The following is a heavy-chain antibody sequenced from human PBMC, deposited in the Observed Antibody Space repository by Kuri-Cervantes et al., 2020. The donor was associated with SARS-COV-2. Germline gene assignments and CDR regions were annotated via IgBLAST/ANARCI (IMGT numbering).Heavy chain of an antibody. Sequence: ASVKVSCKASGYTFTSYGISWVRQAPGQGLEWMGWISAYNGNTNYAQKLQGRVTMTTDTSTSTAYMELRSLRSDDTAVYYCARASYSSSWYVGSYYYYMDVWGKGTTVTVSS. CDR2: ISAYNGNT. J-gene: IGHJ6*03. CDR3: ARASYSSSWYVGSYYYYMDV. CDR1: GYTFTSYG. V-gene: IGHV1-18*01. D-gene: IGHD6-13*01.